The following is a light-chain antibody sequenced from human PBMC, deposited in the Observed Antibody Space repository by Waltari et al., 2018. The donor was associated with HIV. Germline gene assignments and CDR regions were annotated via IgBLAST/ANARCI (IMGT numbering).Light chain of an antibody. CDR2: DAS. V-gene: IGKV1-33*01. Sequence: DIQMTQSPSSLSASVGDRVTITCQASQDITNYLNWYQQKPGRAPKILIYDASNLEIGVSSRFSGSGSGTNFTFAISSLQPEDIATYYCQQYDSLPPLSFGGGTRVEIK. J-gene: IGKJ4*01. CDR1: QDITNY. CDR3: QQYDSLPPLS.